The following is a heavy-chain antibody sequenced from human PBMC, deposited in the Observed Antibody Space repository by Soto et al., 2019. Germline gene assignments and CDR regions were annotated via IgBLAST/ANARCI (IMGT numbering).Heavy chain of an antibody. V-gene: IGHV2-5*02. CDR3: AHREVLTDLDC. CDR1: GFSLSTSGVG. CDR2: IYWDDNK. Sequence: QITLKESGPTLVKPTQTLTLTCTFSGFSLSTSGVGVGWIRQPPGKALEWLALIYWDDNKRYSPSLKTRLTITKDTSKNQVVLTMTNMDPVDTATYYCAHREVLTDLDCWGQGTLVTVYS. D-gene: IGHD3-9*01. J-gene: IGHJ4*02.